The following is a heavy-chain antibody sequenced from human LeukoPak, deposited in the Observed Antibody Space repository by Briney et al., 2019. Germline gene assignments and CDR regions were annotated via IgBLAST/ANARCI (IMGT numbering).Heavy chain of an antibody. D-gene: IGHD3-22*01. CDR1: GFTFSNAW. CDR3: TTGYYYDSSGYYLSAFDI. Sequence: GRSLRLSCAASGFTFSNAWMSWVRQAPGKGREWVGRIKSKTDGGTTDYVAPVKGRFTISRDDSKNTLYLQMNSLKTEDTAVYYCTTGYYYDSSGYYLSAFDIWGQGTMVTVSS. CDR2: IKSKTDGGTT. V-gene: IGHV3-15*01. J-gene: IGHJ3*02.